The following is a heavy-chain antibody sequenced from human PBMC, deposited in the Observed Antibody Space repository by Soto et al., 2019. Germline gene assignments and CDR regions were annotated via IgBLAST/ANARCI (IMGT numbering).Heavy chain of an antibody. D-gene: IGHD2-15*01. V-gene: IGHV3-48*03. Sequence: GSLRLSCAASGFTFSDYEMNWVRQAPGKGLEWLSYISTSGSTIYYADSVKGRFTISRDNAKNSLYLQMNSLRAEDTAVYYCARDRVVVVYNNQREYFYYGMDVWGQGTTVTVSS. CDR2: ISTSGSTI. CDR1: GFTFSDYE. J-gene: IGHJ6*02. CDR3: ARDRVVVVYNNQREYFYYGMDV.